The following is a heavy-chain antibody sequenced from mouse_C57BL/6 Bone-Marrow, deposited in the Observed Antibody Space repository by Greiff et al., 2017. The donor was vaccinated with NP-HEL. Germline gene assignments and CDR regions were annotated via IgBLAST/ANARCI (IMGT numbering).Heavy chain of an antibody. Sequence: DVQLVESEGGLVQPGSSMKLSCTASGFTFSDYYMAWVRQVPEKGLEWVANINYDGSSTYYLDSLKSRFIISRDNAKNILYLQMSSLKSEDTATYYCARAYGSSAYAMDYWGQGTSVTVSS. V-gene: IGHV5-16*01. CDR1: GFTFSDYY. D-gene: IGHD1-1*01. CDR2: INYDGSST. J-gene: IGHJ4*01. CDR3: ARAYGSSAYAMDY.